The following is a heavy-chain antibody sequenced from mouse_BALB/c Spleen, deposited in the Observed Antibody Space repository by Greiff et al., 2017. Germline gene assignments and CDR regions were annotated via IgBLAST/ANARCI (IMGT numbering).Heavy chain of an antibody. D-gene: IGHD1-1*01. CDR1: GFSLTSYD. V-gene: IGHV2-9-2*01. Sequence: QVQLQQSGPGLVAPSQSLSITCTVSGFSLTSYDISWIRQPPGKGLEWLGVIWTGGGTNYNSAFMSRLSISKDNSKSQVFLKMNSLQTDDTAIYYCVRGYYGRYFDYWGQGTTLTVSS. CDR2: IWTGGGT. CDR3: VRGYYGRYFDY. J-gene: IGHJ2*01.